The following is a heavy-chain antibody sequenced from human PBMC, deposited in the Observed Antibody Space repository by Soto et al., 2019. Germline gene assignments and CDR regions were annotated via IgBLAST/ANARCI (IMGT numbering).Heavy chain of an antibody. CDR3: SRLPPETYSAYDFPMDV. Sequence: EVQLVESGGGLVKAGWSLRRSCISSGFAFGDFAMTWFRQAPGKGLERVGCITSKKYGRTTEYAAAVKGRFSISRDDSKSIAHLQMNNLKTDDTAVYYFSRLPPETYSAYDFPMDVWGQGTTLTVSS. V-gene: IGHV3-49*05. J-gene: IGHJ6*02. CDR1: GFAFGDFA. CDR2: ITSKKYGRTT. D-gene: IGHD5-12*01.